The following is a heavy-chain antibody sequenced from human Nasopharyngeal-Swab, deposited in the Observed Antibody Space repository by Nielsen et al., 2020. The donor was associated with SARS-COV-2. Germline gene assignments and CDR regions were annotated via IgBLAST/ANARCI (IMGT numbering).Heavy chain of an antibody. V-gene: IGHV3-21*01. CDR1: GFTFSSYS. J-gene: IGHJ6*02. CDR3: ARDKGTQYCSSTSCYESMIDYYGMDV. Sequence: GESLKISCAASGFTFSSYSMNWVRQAPGKGLEWVSSISSSSSSYIYYADSVKGRFTISRDNAKNSLYLQMNSLRAEDTAVYYCARDKGTQYCSSTSCYESMIDYYGMDVWGQGTTVTVSS. D-gene: IGHD2-2*01. CDR2: ISSSSSSYI.